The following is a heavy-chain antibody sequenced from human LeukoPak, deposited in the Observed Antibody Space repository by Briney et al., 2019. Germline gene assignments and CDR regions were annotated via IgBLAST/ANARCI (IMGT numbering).Heavy chain of an antibody. CDR2: INHSGST. J-gene: IGHJ4*02. D-gene: IGHD2-15*01. CDR1: GRSFSGYY. V-gene: IGHV4-34*01. Sequence: SETLSLTCAVYGRSFSGYYWSWIRQPPGKGLEWIGEINHSGSTNYNPSLKSRVTISVDTSKNQFSLKLSSVTAADTAVYYCARGLLVDYWGQGTLVTVSS. CDR3: ARGLLVDY.